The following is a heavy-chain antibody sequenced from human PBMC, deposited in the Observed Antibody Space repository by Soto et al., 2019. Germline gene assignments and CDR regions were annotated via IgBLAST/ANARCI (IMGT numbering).Heavy chain of an antibody. J-gene: IGHJ4*02. CDR1: GFTFSNVW. D-gene: IGHD3-22*01. CDR2: IKGNTDGGTT. Sequence: GSLRLSCAASGFTFSNVWMNWVRQAPGKGLEWVGRIKGNTDGGTTDYAAPVKGRFTISRDDSKNTLYLQMNSLKTEDTAVYYCTTDPVTMIVVVPSSGWGQGTLVTVSS. CDR3: TTDPVTMIVVVPSSG. V-gene: IGHV3-15*07.